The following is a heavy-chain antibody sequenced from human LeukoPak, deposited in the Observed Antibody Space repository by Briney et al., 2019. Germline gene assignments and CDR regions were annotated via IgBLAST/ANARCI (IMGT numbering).Heavy chain of an antibody. V-gene: IGHV3-23*01. CDR3: AKGPDYYDSSGYYWPKIDVDY. D-gene: IGHD3-22*01. CDR1: GFTFSSYA. J-gene: IGHJ4*02. Sequence: GGTLRLSCAASGFTFSSYAMSWVRQAPGKGLEWVSAISGSGGSTYYADSVKGRFTISRDNSKNTLYLQMNSLRAEDTAVYYCAKGPDYYDSSGYYWPKIDVDYWGQGTLVTVSS. CDR2: ISGSGGST.